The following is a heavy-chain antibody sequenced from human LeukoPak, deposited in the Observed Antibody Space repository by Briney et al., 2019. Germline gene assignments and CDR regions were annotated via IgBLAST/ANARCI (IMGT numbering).Heavy chain of an antibody. V-gene: IGHV3-7*01. CDR2: IKQDGSEK. D-gene: IGHD6-6*01. CDR1: GFTFSSYW. J-gene: IGHJ4*02. Sequence: QSGGSLRLSCAASGFTFSSYWMSWVRQAPGKGLGWVANIKQDGSEKYYVDSVKGRFTISRDNAKNSLYLQMNSLRAEDTAVYYCAVSAGYSSSSGDYWGQGTLVTVSS. CDR3: AVSAGYSSSSGDY.